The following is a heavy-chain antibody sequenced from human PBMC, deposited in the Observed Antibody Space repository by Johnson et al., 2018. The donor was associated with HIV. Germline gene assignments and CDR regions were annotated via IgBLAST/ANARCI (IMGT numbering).Heavy chain of an antibody. Sequence: VQLVESGGGLAKPAWSPRLSCAASGFRFDDYAMHWVRQAPGKGLEWVSGISWNSGSIGYVDSVKGRFTISRDNAKNSLYLQMNSLRPEDTALYYCAKDLLESHLGGSASDIWGQGTMVTVSS. CDR2: ISWNSGSI. CDR3: AKDLLESHLGGSASDI. J-gene: IGHJ3*02. V-gene: IGHV3-9*01. D-gene: IGHD3-10*01. CDR1: GFRFDDYA.